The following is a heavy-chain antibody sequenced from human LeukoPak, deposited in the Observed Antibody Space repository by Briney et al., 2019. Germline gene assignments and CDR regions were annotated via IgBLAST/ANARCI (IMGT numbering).Heavy chain of an antibody. J-gene: IGHJ4*02. CDR3: ARGAY. CDR2: ISSSSSTI. Sequence: GGSLRLSCAASGFTFSSYSMNWVRQAPGRGLEWVSYISSSSSTIYYADSVKGRFTISRDNAKNSLYLQMNSLIAEDTAVYYCARGAYWGQGALVTVSS. CDR1: GFTFSSYS. V-gene: IGHV3-48*04.